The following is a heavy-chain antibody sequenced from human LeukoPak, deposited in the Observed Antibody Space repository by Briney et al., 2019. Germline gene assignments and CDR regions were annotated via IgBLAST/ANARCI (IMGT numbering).Heavy chain of an antibody. CDR1: GFTFSSYW. D-gene: IGHD5-24*01. CDR3: ASSRDGYNYMNY. CDR2: INGDGTTT. Sequence: GGSLRLSCAASGFTFSSYWMHWVRQAPGTGLVWVSRINGDGTTTSYADSVKGRFTISRDSAKNTLYLQMNSLRAEDTAVYYCASSRDGYNYMNYWGQGTLVTVSS. V-gene: IGHV3-74*01. J-gene: IGHJ4*02.